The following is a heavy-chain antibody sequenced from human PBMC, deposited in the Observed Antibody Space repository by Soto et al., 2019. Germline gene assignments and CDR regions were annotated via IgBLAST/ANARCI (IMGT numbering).Heavy chain of an antibody. CDR2: ISGSGGAV. V-gene: IGHV3-23*01. CDR3: AKDIDYDSFAFDI. Sequence: GGSLRLSCAASGFTFRNYAMSWVRQAPGEGLEWISAISGSGGAVYYADSVKGRFTISRDNSNNTLYLQVNSLGAEDTAVYYCAKDIDYDSFAFDIWGPGTMVTVSS. D-gene: IGHD5-12*01. J-gene: IGHJ3*02. CDR1: GFTFRNYA.